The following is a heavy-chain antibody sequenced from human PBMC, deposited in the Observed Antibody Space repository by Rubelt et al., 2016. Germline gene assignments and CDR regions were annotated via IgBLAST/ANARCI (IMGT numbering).Heavy chain of an antibody. Sequence: QVQLQQWGAGLLKPSETLSLTCAVYGGSFSGYYWSWIRQPPGKGLEWIGEIIHSGSTNYNPSLKSRVPISVDTSKNQFSLKLSSVTAADTAVYYCARHEGVGATPYWGQGTLVTVSS. CDR2: IIHSGST. CDR3: ARHEGVGATPY. D-gene: IGHD1-26*01. J-gene: IGHJ4*02. V-gene: IGHV4-34*12. CDR1: GGSFSGYY.